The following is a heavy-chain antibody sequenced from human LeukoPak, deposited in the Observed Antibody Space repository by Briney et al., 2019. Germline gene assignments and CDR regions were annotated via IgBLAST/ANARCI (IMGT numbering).Heavy chain of an antibody. CDR3: ARVKDKRWLQSLAFDP. J-gene: IGHJ5*02. CDR2: INPNSGGT. D-gene: IGHD5-24*01. V-gene: IGHV1-2*02. Sequence: ASVKVSCKASGYTFTGYYMHWVRQAPGQGLEWMGWINPNSGGTNYAQKFRGRVTMTRDTSISTAYMELSRLRSDDTAVYYCARVKDKRWLQSLAFDPWGQGTLVTVSS. CDR1: GYTFTGYY.